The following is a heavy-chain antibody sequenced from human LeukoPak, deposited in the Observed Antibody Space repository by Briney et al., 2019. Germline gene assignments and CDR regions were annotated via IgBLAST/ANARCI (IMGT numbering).Heavy chain of an antibody. D-gene: IGHD3-9*01. CDR1: GGTFSSYA. CDR3: ASEGYDILTGPNWLDP. Sequence: GASVKVSCKASGGTFSSYAISWVRQAPGQGLEWMGGIIPIFGTANYAQKFQGRVTITADESTSTAYMELSSLRSEDTAVYYCASEGYDILTGPNWLDPWGQGTLVTVSS. CDR2: IIPIFGTA. J-gene: IGHJ5*02. V-gene: IGHV1-69*13.